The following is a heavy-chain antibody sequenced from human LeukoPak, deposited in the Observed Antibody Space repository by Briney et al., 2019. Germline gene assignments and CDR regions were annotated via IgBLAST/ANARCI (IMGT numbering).Heavy chain of an antibody. Sequence: PSETLSLTCTVSGGSISSGSYYWSWIRQPAGKGLEWIGRIYSSGSTNYNPSLKSRVTVSVDTAKNQFSLKLSSVTAADTAVYYCARDLGSLAPWNYMDVWGKGTTVTVSS. J-gene: IGHJ6*03. CDR2: IYSSGST. D-gene: IGHD1-1*01. V-gene: IGHV4-61*02. CDR3: ARDLGSLAPWNYMDV. CDR1: GGSISSGSYY.